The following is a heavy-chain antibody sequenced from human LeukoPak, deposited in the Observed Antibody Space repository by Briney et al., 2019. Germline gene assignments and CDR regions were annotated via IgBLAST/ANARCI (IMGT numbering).Heavy chain of an antibody. D-gene: IGHD3-10*01. CDR1: GFTFSSYS. Sequence: GGSLRLSCAASGFTFSSYSMNWVRQAPGKGLEWDSSISSSSSYIYYADSVKGRFTISRDNAKNSLYLQMSSLRAEDTAVYYCARAVRGILGCDYWGQGTLVTVSS. J-gene: IGHJ4*02. CDR3: ARAVRGILGCDY. V-gene: IGHV3-21*01. CDR2: ISSSSSYI.